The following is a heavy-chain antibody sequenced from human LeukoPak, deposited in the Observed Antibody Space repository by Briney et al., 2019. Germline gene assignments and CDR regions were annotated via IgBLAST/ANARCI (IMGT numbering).Heavy chain of an antibody. Sequence: RTGGSLRLSCAASGFTFSNYWMTWVRQAPGKGLEWVANIKPDESEKYYVGSVKGRFTISRDNAKNSLYLQMNSLRAEDTAVYYCAREIDYGDYGGSWGQGTLVTVSS. CDR2: IKPDESEK. D-gene: IGHD4-17*01. CDR3: AREIDYGDYGGS. J-gene: IGHJ5*02. V-gene: IGHV3-7*01. CDR1: GFTFSNYW.